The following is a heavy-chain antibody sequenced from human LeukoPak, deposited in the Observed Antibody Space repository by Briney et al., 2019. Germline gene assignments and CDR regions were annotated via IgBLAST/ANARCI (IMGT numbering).Heavy chain of an antibody. CDR3: VRGREVRGRSMDV. CDR2: LRSSGNGT. D-gene: IGHD3-10*01. CDR1: GFNFSSHW. J-gene: IGHJ6*04. Sequence: GGSLRLSCAASGFNFSSHWMHWVRHAPGKGLVWVSRLRSSGNGTTYADSVKGRFTISRDNAKNTLFLQMNCLRIEDTAVYYCVRGREVRGRSMDVWGKGTTVIVSP. V-gene: IGHV3-74*03.